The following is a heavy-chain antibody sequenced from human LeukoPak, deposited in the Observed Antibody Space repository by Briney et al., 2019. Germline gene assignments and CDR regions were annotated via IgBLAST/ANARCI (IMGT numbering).Heavy chain of an antibody. D-gene: IGHD3-22*01. J-gene: IGHJ4*02. CDR1: GFSFSTYG. CDR3: AKSRDPRITMIETDFDY. CDR2: IRYDGSNK. V-gene: IGHV3-30*02. Sequence: GGSLRLSCAASGFSFSTYGMHWVRQAPGKGLEWVAFIRYDGSNKYYADSVKGRFTISRDNSKNTLYLQMNSLRAEDTAVYYCAKSRDPRITMIETDFDYWGQGTLVTVSS.